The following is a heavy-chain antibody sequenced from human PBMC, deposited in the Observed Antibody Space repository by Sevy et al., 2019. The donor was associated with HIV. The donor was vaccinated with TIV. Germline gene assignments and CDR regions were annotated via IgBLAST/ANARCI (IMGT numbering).Heavy chain of an antibody. CDR2: IWNDGNDK. Sequence: GGSLRLSCAASGFTFSDYTIHWVRQAPGKGLEWVAVIWNDGNDKSYADSVKGRFTISRDNAKNTLYLQMNSLRAEDTAIYYCATEYNNGYDYWGQGTMVTVSS. V-gene: IGHV3-30-3*01. CDR1: GFTFSDYT. D-gene: IGHD5-18*01. CDR3: ATEYNNGYDY. J-gene: IGHJ4*02.